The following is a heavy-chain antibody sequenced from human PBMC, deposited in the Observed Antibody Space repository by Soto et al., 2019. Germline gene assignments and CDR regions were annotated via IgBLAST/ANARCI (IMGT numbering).Heavy chain of an antibody. CDR2: ISGSGGST. V-gene: IGHV3-23*01. CDR3: AKDGWEQWLAFYY. D-gene: IGHD6-19*01. CDR1: GFTFSSYA. Sequence: GALRLSCAASGFTFSSYAMSWVRQAPGKGLEWVSAISGSGGSTYYADSVKGRFTISRDNSKNTLYLQMNSLRAEDTAVYYCAKDGWEQWLAFYYWGQGTLVIVSS. J-gene: IGHJ4*02.